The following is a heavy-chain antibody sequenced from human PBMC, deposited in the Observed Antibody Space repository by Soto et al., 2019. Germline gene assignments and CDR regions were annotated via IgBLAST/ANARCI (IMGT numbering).Heavy chain of an antibody. Sequence: EVQLLESGGGLVQPGGSLRLSCSASRFTFISYAMTWVRQAPGKGLEGVSSISGSGASKYYADSVKGRFTISRDNSENTLYMQVNTLRAEDTAVYYCEKMSDCWYGAIHIWGQWTMVTISS. D-gene: IGHD2-21*02. J-gene: IGHJ3*02. V-gene: IGHV3-23*01. CDR3: EKMSDCWYGAIHI. CDR1: RFTFISYA. CDR2: ISGSGASK.